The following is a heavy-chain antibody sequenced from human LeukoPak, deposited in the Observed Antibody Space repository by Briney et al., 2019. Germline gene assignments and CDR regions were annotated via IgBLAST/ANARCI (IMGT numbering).Heavy chain of an antibody. CDR2: MNPNSGNT. D-gene: IGHD5/OR15-5a*01. CDR1: GYTFSSYT. J-gene: IGHJ4*02. V-gene: IGHV1-8*01. Sequence: ASVKVSCKASGYTFSSYTMNWVRQAPGQGLEWMGWMNPNSGNTGYAQKFQGRVTMTRNTSISTAYMELGSLRSEDTAVYYCARGREASDIVSDYWGQGTLVTVSS. CDR3: ARGREASDIVSDY.